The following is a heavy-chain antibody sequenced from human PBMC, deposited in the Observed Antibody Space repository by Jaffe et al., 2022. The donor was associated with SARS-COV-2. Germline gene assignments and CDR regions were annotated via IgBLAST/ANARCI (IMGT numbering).Heavy chain of an antibody. CDR1: GFTFSSYW. V-gene: IGHV3-7*01. Sequence: EVQLVESGGGLVQPGGSLRLSCAASGFTFSSYWMSWVRQAPGKGLEWVANIKQDGSEKYYVDSVKGRFTISRDNAKNSLYLQMNSLRAEDTAVYYCARCLVGATAGAFDIWGQGTMVTVSS. CDR3: ARCLVGATAGAFDI. CDR2: IKQDGSEK. J-gene: IGHJ3*02. D-gene: IGHD1-26*01.